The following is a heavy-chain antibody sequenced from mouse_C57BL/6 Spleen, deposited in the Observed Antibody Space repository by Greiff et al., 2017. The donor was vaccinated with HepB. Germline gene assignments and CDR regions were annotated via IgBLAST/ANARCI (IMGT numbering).Heavy chain of an antibody. D-gene: IGHD2-4*01. V-gene: IGHV1-59*01. CDR2: IDPSDSYT. CDR1: GYTFTSYW. CDR3: ASPIYYDYVYYAMDY. Sequence: QVQLQQPGAELVRPGTSVKLSCKASGYTFTSYWMHWVKQRPGQGLEWIGVIDPSDSYTNYNQKFKGKATLTVDTSSSTAYMQLSSLTSEDSAVYYCASPIYYDYVYYAMDYWGQGTSVTVSS. J-gene: IGHJ4*01.